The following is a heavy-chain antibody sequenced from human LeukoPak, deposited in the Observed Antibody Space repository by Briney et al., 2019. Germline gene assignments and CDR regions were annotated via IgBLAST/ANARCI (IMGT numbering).Heavy chain of an antibody. V-gene: IGHV3-7*03. Sequence: GGSLRLSCTASGFTFSSHWMSWVRQAPGKGLEWAANIKEDGSEDYYMDSVKGRFTISRDNAKNSLFLQMNSLEAEDTAVYYCARAYSWGQGTLVTVSS. CDR2: IKEDGSED. CDR1: GFTFSSHW. J-gene: IGHJ4*02. CDR3: ARAYS.